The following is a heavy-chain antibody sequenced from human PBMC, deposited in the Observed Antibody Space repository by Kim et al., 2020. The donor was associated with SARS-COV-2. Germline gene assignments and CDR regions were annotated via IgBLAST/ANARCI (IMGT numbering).Heavy chain of an antibody. V-gene: IGHV4-34*01. CDR2: INHSGST. Sequence: SETLSLTCAVYGGSFSGYYWSWIRQPPGKGLEWIGEINHSGSTNYNPSLKSRVTISVDTSKNQFSLKLSSVTAADTAVYYCARVGDYGDYDRNYYFDYWGQGTLVTVSS. J-gene: IGHJ4*02. D-gene: IGHD4-17*01. CDR3: ARVGDYGDYDRNYYFDY. CDR1: GGSFSGYY.